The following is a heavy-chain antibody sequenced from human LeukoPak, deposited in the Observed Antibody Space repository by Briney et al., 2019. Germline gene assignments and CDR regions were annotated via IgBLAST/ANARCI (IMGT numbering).Heavy chain of an antibody. J-gene: IGHJ4*02. CDR1: GYTFTSYY. CDR2: INPSGGST. CDR3: ARATLSDYYFNY. Sequence: ASVKVSCRASGYTFTSYYMHWVRQAPGQGLEWMGIINPSGGSTSYAQKFQGRVTMTRDTSTNTVYMELSSLRSEDTAVYFCARATLSDYYFNYWGQGTLVTVSS. V-gene: IGHV1-46*01.